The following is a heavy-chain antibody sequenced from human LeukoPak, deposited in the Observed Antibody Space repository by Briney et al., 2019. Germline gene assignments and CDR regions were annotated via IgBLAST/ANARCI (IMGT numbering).Heavy chain of an antibody. CDR1: GGSISSGGYY. J-gene: IGHJ4*02. CDR3: ARDRGGSYYGVFDY. CDR2: IYYSGST. Sequence: SQTLSLTCTVSGGSISSGGYYWSWIRQHPGKGLEWIGYIYYSGSTYYNPSLKSRVTISVDTSKNQSSLKLSSVTAADTAVYYCARDRGGSYYGVFDYWGQGTLVTVSS. D-gene: IGHD1-26*01. V-gene: IGHV4-31*03.